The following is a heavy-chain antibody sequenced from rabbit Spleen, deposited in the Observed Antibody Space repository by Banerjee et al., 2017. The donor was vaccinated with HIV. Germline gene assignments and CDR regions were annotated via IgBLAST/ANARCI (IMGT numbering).Heavy chain of an antibody. CDR2: IDPIFGTT. CDR1: GFDFSTYG. V-gene: IGHV1S47*01. J-gene: IGHJ4*01. CDR3: VREAGYAGYGDGNL. D-gene: IGHD7-1*01. Sequence: QEQLVESGGGLVQPGGSLKLSCKASGFDFSTYGVSWVRQGPGKGLEWIGYIDPIFGTTNYATWVNGRFSISRENTQNTLYLQLNSLTVVDTATYFCVREAGYAGYGDGNLWGPGTLVTVS.